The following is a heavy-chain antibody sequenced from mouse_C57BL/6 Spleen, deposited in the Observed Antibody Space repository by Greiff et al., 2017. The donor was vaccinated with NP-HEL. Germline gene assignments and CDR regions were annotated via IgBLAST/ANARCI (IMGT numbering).Heavy chain of an antibody. Sequence: VQLQQPGAELVRPGSSVKLSCKASGYTFTSYWMDWVKQRPGQGLEWIGNIYPSDSETHYNQKFKDKATLTVDKSSSTAYMQLSSLTSEDSAVYYCARRGGWAMDYWGQGTSVTVSS. V-gene: IGHV1-61*01. CDR1: GYTFTSYW. CDR2: IYPSDSET. J-gene: IGHJ4*01. CDR3: ARRGGWAMDY. D-gene: IGHD1-1*02.